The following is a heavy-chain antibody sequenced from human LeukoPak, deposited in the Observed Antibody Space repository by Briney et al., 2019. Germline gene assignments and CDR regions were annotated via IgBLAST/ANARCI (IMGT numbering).Heavy chain of an antibody. J-gene: IGHJ4*02. Sequence: GGSLRLSCAASGFVASSSYMSWVRQAPGKGLEWVSVIFSGGKTDYADSVKGRFTVSRDNSRNTLHLEMSNLRVDDTAVYYCARGDPYTAMGQGGYWGQGTLVTVSS. CDR3: ARGDPYTAMGQGGY. CDR1: GFVASSSY. D-gene: IGHD5-18*01. CDR2: IFSGGKT. V-gene: IGHV3-53*01.